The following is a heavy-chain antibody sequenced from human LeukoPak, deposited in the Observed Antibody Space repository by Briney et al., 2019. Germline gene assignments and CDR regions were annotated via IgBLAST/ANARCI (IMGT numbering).Heavy chain of an antibody. CDR1: GGSISSDC. J-gene: IGHJ5*02. Sequence: SETLSLTCTVSGGSISSDCWSWVRQPPGKGLEWIGYIYYSGSTNYNPSLKSRVTISVDTSKNQFSLKLSSVNDADTAVYYCARDRGYCSGGSCYRWFDPWGQGTLVTVSS. CDR2: IYYSGST. V-gene: IGHV4-59*01. CDR3: ARDRGYCSGGSCYRWFDP. D-gene: IGHD2-15*01.